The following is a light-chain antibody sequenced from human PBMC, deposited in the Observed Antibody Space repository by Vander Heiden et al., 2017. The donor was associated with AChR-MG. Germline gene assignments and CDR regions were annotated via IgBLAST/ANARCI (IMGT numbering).Light chain of an antibody. V-gene: IGLV1-44*01. CDR1: RPNIGSKT. J-gene: IGLJ2*01. CDR3: AAWDDTLNGVI. CDR2: NTS. Sequence: QSALPPPPSASGTPGPRVPISCSGSRPNIGSKTVNWYRQHPGPAPKLLIYNTSHRPSGVPDRFSAFKSGTSASLAISGLQAEDEASYYCAAWDDTLNGVIFGGGTKLTVL.